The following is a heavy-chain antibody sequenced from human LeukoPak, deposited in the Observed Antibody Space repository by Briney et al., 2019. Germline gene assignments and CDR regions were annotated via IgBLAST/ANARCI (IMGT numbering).Heavy chain of an antibody. V-gene: IGHV4-31*03. D-gene: IGHD3-22*01. Sequence: PSETLSLTCTVSGGSISSGGYYWSWIRQHPGKGLEWIGYTYYSGSTYYNPSLKSRVTISVDTSKNQFSLKLSSVTATDTAVYYCARGDSSGYYRYWYFDLWGRGTLVTVSS. CDR1: GGSISSGGYY. J-gene: IGHJ2*01. CDR3: ARGDSSGYYRYWYFDL. CDR2: TYYSGST.